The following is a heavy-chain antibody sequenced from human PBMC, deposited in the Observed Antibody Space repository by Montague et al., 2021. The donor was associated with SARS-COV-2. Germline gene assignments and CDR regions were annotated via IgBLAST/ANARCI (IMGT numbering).Heavy chain of an antibody. J-gene: IGHJ6*02. Sequence: SETLSLTCSISGGSITSGDYYWSWIRQPAGKPPEWIGRIYASGSTDYNPYLKSRVTMSVDTSRDTFSLNLSSMTAADTAVYYCARGGRGLFYNYFHAMDVWGQGTTVTVSS. CDR2: IYASGST. D-gene: IGHD5-24*01. CDR3: ARGGRGLFYNYFHAMDV. V-gene: IGHV4-61*10. CDR1: GGSITSGDYY.